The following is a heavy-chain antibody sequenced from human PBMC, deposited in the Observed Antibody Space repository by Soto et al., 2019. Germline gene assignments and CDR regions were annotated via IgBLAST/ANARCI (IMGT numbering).Heavy chain of an antibody. CDR3: AGDSGSSWGADWFDP. CDR1: GYSFTSYW. J-gene: IGHJ5*02. V-gene: IGHV5-10-1*01. CDR2: IDPSDSYT. D-gene: IGHD6-13*01. Sequence: PGESLKISCKGSGYSFTSYWISWVRQMPGKGLEWMGRIDPSDSYTNYSPSFQGHVTISADKSISTAYLQWSSLKASDTAMYYCAGDSGSSWGADWFDPWGQGTLVTSPQ.